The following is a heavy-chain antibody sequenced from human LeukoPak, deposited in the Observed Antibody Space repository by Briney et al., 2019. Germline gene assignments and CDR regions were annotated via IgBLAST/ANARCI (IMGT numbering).Heavy chain of an antibody. CDR3: ARSYCSGGSCYDLFDP. D-gene: IGHD2-15*01. J-gene: IGHJ5*02. V-gene: IGHV4-30-2*02. CDR1: GGSISSGGYS. Sequence: SQTLSLTCAVSGGSISSGGYSWSWIRQPPGKGLEWIGYIYHSGSTYYNPSLKSRVTISVDTSKNQFSLKLSSVTAADTAVYYCARSYCSGGSCYDLFDPWGQGTLVTVSS. CDR2: IYHSGST.